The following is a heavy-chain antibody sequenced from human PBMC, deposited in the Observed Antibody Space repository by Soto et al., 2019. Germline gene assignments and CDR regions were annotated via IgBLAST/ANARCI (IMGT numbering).Heavy chain of an antibody. J-gene: IGHJ4*02. CDR3: ARLEGLATISYYFDY. D-gene: IGHD3-9*01. CDR1: GGSFSGYY. V-gene: IGHV4-34*01. Sequence: SETLSLTCAVYGGSFSGYYWSWIRQPPGKGLEWIGEINHSGSTNYNPSLKSRVTISVDTSKNQFSLKLSSVTAADTAVYYCARLEGLATISYYFDYWGQGTLVTVSS. CDR2: INHSGST.